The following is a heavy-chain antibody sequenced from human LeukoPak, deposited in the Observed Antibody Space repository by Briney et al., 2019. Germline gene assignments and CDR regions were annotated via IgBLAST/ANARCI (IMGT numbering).Heavy chain of an antibody. Sequence: GGSLRLSCAASGFTFSSYEMNWVRQAPGKGLDWVSYISSSGSTIYYADTVKGRFTISRDNAKNSLYLQMNSLRAEDTAVYYCARTTYGSGSYSIVFDYWGQGTLVTVSS. D-gene: IGHD3-10*01. CDR3: ARTTYGSGSYSIVFDY. J-gene: IGHJ4*02. CDR1: GFTFSSYE. CDR2: ISSSGSTI. V-gene: IGHV3-48*03.